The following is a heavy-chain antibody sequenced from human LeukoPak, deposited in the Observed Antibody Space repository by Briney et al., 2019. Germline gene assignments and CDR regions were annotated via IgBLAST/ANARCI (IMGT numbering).Heavy chain of an antibody. CDR3: AKGADSSCYSPIDY. V-gene: IGHV3-23*01. J-gene: IGHJ4*02. CDR1: GFTFTSFG. D-gene: IGHD6-25*01. Sequence: GGSLRLSCAASGFTFTSFGVTWVRQTPGKGLECVSGISGSGGNTYHADSVKGRFTISRDNSKNTLYLQMNSLRAEDTAVYYCAKGADSSCYSPIDYWGQGTLVTVSS. CDR2: ISGSGGNT.